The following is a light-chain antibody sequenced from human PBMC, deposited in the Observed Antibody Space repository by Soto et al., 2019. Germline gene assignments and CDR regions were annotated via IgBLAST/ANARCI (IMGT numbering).Light chain of an antibody. CDR1: TSDIGSYDL. J-gene: IGLJ2*01. Sequence: QSALTQSASVSGSPGQSITISCTGTTSDIGSYDLVSWYRQHPGEAPSLLIYGVNKRPSGVSNRFSGSKSGNTAYLTISGLQAEDEAHYWCYAYGLSNTFAFGGGTKLTVL. CDR3: YAYGLSNTFA. CDR2: GVN. V-gene: IGLV2-23*02.